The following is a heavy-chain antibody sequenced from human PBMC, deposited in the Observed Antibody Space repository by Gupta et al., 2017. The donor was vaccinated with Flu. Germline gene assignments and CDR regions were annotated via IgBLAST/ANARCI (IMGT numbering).Heavy chain of an antibody. J-gene: IGHJ6*02. D-gene: IGHD5-18*01. CDR1: GYTFTTDG. V-gene: IGHV1-18*01. CDR3: ARDSGYTSGAYGLNV. CDR2: ISGYTANT. Sequence: VQLVQSGAEAKKPGASVKVSCKASGYTFTTDGISWVRHAPGQGLEWMGWISGYTANTNNAQKLQNRVTMTTATSTNTVYLELRTLRSDDTAVYYCARDSGYTSGAYGLNVWGQGTTVTIS.